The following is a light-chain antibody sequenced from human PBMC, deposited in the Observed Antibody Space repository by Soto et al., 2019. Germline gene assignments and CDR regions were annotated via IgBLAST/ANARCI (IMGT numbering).Light chain of an antibody. J-gene: IGKJ4*01. Sequence: AIRMTQSPSSLSASTGDTVTITCRASQDIGSVLAWYQQKPGTAPKVLISGASNLHGGVPSRFSGSGSRTDFTLTITHLQSEDFATYYCQQSLSTPLTFGGGTKVDIK. V-gene: IGKV1-8*01. CDR2: GAS. CDR3: QQSLSTPLT. CDR1: QDIGSV.